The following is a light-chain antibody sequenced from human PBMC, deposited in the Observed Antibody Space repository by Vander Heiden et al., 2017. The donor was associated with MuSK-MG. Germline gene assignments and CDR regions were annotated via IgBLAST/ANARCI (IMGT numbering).Light chain of an antibody. CDR1: QSVSSK. Sequence: EIVMTQSPATLSVSPGERATLSCRASQSVSSKLAWYQQKPGQAPRLLIYAASTRATDIPARFSGSGSGTEFTLTISSLQSEDFAVYYCQQYNDWPPMITFGQGTQLEIK. V-gene: IGKV3-15*01. J-gene: IGKJ5*01. CDR3: QQYNDWPPMIT. CDR2: AAS.